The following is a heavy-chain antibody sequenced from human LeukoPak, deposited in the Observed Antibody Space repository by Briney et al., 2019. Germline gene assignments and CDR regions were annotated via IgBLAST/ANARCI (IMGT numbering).Heavy chain of an antibody. D-gene: IGHD2-2*03. Sequence: GGSLRLSCTASGSTFNNYAMSWVRQAPGKGLEWVSTISGGGRNTYYADSVKGRFTISRDNSKNTLYLQLNSPRAEDTAVYYCAKGGYCSTSSCRKRFDYWGQGTLVTVSS. V-gene: IGHV3-23*01. CDR3: AKGGYCSTSSCRKRFDY. CDR1: GSTFNNYA. CDR2: ISGGGRNT. J-gene: IGHJ4*02.